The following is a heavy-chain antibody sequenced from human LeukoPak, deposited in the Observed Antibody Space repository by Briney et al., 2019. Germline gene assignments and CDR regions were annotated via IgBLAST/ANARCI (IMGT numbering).Heavy chain of an antibody. CDR1: RFTFTDYW. D-gene: IGHD6-13*01. Sequence: GGSLRLSCAASRFTFTDYWMSWVRQVPGMGLEWVANIKRDGSEKYYVDSVKGRFAISRDNAKNSLYLQMNSLRTEDTAVYYCARGRGSWYGVYFDYWGQGTLVTVSS. J-gene: IGHJ4*02. CDR3: ARGRGSWYGVYFDY. V-gene: IGHV3-7*01. CDR2: IKRDGSEK.